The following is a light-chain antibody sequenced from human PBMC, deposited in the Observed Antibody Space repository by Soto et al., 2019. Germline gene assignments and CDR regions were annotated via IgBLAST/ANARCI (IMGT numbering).Light chain of an antibody. CDR3: GSWDSSLSAYV. CDR2: DDN. CDR1: ISNIGGNS. Sequence: QTLLKQPPSVSAARGQKFTISCSGSISNIGGNSVSWYKQLPGTAPKLLIYDDNKLPSGIPDRFSGSKSGTSATLGITGFQTGDEADYYCGSWDSSLSAYVFGTGTKVTVL. V-gene: IGLV1-51*01. J-gene: IGLJ1*01.